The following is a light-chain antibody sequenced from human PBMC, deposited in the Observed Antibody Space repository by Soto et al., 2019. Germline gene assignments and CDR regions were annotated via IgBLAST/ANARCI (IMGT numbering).Light chain of an antibody. CDR2: EAS. Sequence: DIQMTQSPSTLSASVGDRVTITCRASQSVGRKLAWYQQKPGKAPKLLIYEASNLESEAPLRFRGSGSETEFTLTIRSLQPDDFATCYCPQYDNFFWTFGQGTRVDIK. CDR3: PQYDNFFWT. J-gene: IGKJ1*01. V-gene: IGKV1-5*03. CDR1: QSVGRK.